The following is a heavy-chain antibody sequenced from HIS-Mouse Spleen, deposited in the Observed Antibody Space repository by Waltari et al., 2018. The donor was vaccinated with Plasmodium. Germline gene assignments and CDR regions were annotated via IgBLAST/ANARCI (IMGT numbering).Heavy chain of an antibody. CDR1: GYTFTNYG. J-gene: IGHJ3*02. CDR2: SSPYNANT. V-gene: IGHV1-18*01. Sequence: QVQLVQSGAEVKKPGASVKVSCKASGYTFTNYGISWVRQAPGQGLEWMGWSSPYNANTHFAHKLQCRVTITTDTSTSTAYMELRSLRSDDTAVYYCARGSAGDAFDIWGQGTMVTVSS. CDR3: ARGSAGDAFDI. D-gene: IGHD6-19*01.